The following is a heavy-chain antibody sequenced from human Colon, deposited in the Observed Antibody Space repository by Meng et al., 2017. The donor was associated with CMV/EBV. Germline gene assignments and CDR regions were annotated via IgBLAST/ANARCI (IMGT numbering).Heavy chain of an antibody. CDR2: INSGGT. V-gene: IGHV1-2*02. CDR3: AGDWGVHSTGRYPFDF. J-gene: IGHJ4*02. Sequence: ASVKVSCKASGYTFTNYYIHWVRQAPGQGLEWMGWINSGGTNYAQKFQGRVTMTRDTSISTASMELTRLNSDDSAVYYCAGDWGVHSTGRYPFDFWGQGTLVTVSS. CDR1: GYTFTNYY. D-gene: IGHD6-19*01.